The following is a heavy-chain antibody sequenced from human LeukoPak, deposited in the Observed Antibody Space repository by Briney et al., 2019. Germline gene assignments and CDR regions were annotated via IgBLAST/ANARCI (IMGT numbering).Heavy chain of an antibody. CDR3: AREAYYYDSSPIDY. Sequence: PGGSLRLSCAASGFTFSTYEMNWVRQAPGKGLEWVSYISSSSSTIYYADSVKGRFTTSRDNAKNSLYLQMNSLRAEDTAVYYCAREAYYYDSSPIDYWGQGTLVTVSS. V-gene: IGHV3-48*01. CDR2: ISSSSSTI. D-gene: IGHD3-22*01. CDR1: GFTFSTYE. J-gene: IGHJ4*02.